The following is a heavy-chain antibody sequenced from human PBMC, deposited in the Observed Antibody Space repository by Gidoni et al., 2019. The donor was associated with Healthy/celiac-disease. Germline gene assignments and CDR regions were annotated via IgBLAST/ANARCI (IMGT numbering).Heavy chain of an antibody. Sequence: EVQLVESGGGLVQPGGSLRLSCSASGFTFSSYARHWVRQAPGKGLEYVSAIISNGRSTYYADSVKGRFTISRDNSKNTLYLQMSSLRAEDTAVYYCVKGGETRRYYYYGMDVWGKGTTVTVSS. V-gene: IGHV3-64D*08. D-gene: IGHD3-16*01. CDR3: VKGGETRRYYYYGMDV. CDR2: IISNGRST. CDR1: GFTFSSYA. J-gene: IGHJ6*04.